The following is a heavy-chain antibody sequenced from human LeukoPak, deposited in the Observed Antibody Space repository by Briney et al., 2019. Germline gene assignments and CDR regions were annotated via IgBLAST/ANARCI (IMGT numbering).Heavy chain of an antibody. Sequence: GASVKVSCKASGYTFTGYYMHWVRQAPGQGLEWMGRINPNSGGTNYAQKFQGRVTMTRDTSISTAYMELSRLRSDDTAVYYCARDFTTYYSNGLCLDRNWFDPWGQGTLVTVSS. J-gene: IGHJ5*02. V-gene: IGHV1-2*06. D-gene: IGHD2-8*01. CDR1: GYTFTGYY. CDR2: INPNSGGT. CDR3: ARDFTTYYSNGLCLDRNWFDP.